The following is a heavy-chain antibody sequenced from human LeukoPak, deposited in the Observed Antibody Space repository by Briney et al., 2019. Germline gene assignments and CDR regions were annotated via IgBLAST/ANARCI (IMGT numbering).Heavy chain of an antibody. Sequence: GGSLRLSCAASGFTFSSYSMNWVRQAPGKGLEWVSSISSSSSYIYYADSVKGRFTISRDNAKNSLYLQMNSLRAEDTAVYYCARVEVTIFGVVTYFDYWGQGTLVTVSS. D-gene: IGHD3-3*01. CDR3: ARVEVTIFGVVTYFDY. CDR1: GFTFSSYS. J-gene: IGHJ4*02. V-gene: IGHV3-21*01. CDR2: ISSSSSYI.